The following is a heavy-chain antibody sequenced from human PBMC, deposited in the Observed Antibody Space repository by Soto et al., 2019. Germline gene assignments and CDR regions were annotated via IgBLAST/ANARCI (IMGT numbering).Heavy chain of an antibody. Sequence: SETLSLTCTVSGGSISSSSYYWGWIRQPPGKGLEWIGSIYYSGSTYYNPSLKSRVTISVDTSKNQFSLKLSSVTAADTAVYYCARLPHDYETEIFDYWGQGTLVTVSS. V-gene: IGHV4-39*01. D-gene: IGHD4-17*01. CDR2: IYYSGST. J-gene: IGHJ4*02. CDR3: ARLPHDYETEIFDY. CDR1: GGSISSSSYY.